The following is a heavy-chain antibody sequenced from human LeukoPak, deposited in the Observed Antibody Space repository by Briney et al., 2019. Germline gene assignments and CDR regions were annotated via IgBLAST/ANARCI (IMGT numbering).Heavy chain of an antibody. CDR3: ARATAGPVMAVDY. Sequence: GGSLRLSCAASGFTDSSNYMSWVRQAPGKGLGWVSVIYSGGITYYADSVKGRFTISRDNSKNTLYLQMNSLRAEDTAVYYCARATAGPVMAVDYWGQGTLVTVSS. V-gene: IGHV3-53*01. D-gene: IGHD6-13*01. J-gene: IGHJ4*02. CDR2: IYSGGIT. CDR1: GFTDSSNY.